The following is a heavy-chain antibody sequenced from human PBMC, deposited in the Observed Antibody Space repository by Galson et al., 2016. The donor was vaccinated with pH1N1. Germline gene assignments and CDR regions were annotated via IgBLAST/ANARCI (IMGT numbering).Heavy chain of an antibody. Sequence: SLRLSCAASGFTFGTYAMTWARQAPGKGLEWVSTISSSGGTTFYTDSVEGRFTISSDYYKTALYLHMNSLRAGDTALYYCARGRYDYAGDFGFWGQGTLVTVSS. D-gene: IGHD4-23*01. CDR3: ARGRYDYAGDFGF. J-gene: IGHJ4*02. V-gene: IGHV3-23*01. CDR1: GFTFGTYA. CDR2: ISSSGGTT.